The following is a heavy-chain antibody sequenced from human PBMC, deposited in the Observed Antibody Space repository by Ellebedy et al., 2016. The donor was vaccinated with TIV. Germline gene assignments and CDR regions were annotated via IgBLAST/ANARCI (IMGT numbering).Heavy chain of an antibody. CDR2: ISGSGGST. V-gene: IGHV3-23*01. Sequence: GESLKISCAASAFTFSSYAMSWVRQAPGKGLERVSVISGSGGSTYYADSVKGRFSISRDNSKNTLYLQMNSLRVEDTAVYYCAKGWDSTAYSPGSDWGQGTLVTVSS. CDR1: AFTFSSYA. CDR3: AKGWDSTAYSPGSD. D-gene: IGHD3-22*01. J-gene: IGHJ4*02.